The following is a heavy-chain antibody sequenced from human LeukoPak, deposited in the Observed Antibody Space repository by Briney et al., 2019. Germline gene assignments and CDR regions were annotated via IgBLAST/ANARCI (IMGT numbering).Heavy chain of an antibody. CDR2: IIPIFGTA. D-gene: IGHD6-19*01. J-gene: IGHJ3*02. Sequence: SVKVSCKASGGTFSSYAISWVRQAPGQGLEWMGRIIPIFGTANYAQKFQGRVTITADESTSTAYMELSSLRSEDTAVYYCARGRGEQWLAQDAFDIWGQGTMVTVSS. CDR3: ARGRGEQWLAQDAFDI. CDR1: GGTFSSYA. V-gene: IGHV1-69*15.